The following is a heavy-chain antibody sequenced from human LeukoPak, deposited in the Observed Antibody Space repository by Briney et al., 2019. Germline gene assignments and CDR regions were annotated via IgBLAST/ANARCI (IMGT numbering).Heavy chain of an antibody. D-gene: IGHD4-23*01. J-gene: IGHJ5*02. V-gene: IGHV1-46*01. CDR3: ARDNSVEDNAWWFDP. Sequence: ASAKVSCKASGYTFTSYYMHWVRQAPGQGVEWMGIINPSCCSTSYAQNFQARVTMTRDMSTSTDYMELSSLRSEAAAVYSCARDNSVEDNAWWFDPWGQGTLVTVSS. CDR1: GYTFTSYY. CDR2: INPSCCST.